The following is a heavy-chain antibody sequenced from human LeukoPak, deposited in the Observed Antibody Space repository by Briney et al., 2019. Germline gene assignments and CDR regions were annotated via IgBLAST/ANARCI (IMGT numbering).Heavy chain of an antibody. CDR2: IYTSGNT. Sequence: SQTLSLTCTVSGGSISSGDYYWSWIRQPAGKGLEWIRRIYTSGNTNYNPSLKSRVTISLDTSKNHFSLRLSSVTAADTAVYYCARAGGRDNSYGFQDYWGQGTLVTVSS. CDR3: ARAGGRDNSYGFQDY. CDR1: GGSISSGDYY. J-gene: IGHJ4*02. D-gene: IGHD5-18*01. V-gene: IGHV4-61*02.